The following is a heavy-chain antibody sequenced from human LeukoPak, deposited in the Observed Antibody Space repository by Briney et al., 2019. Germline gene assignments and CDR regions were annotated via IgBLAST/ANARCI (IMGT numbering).Heavy chain of an antibody. CDR1: GFTFSTYA. CDR2: ISDDGSGT. CDR3: ARRYRTSSGCSAFDS. Sequence: SGGSLRLSCAASGFTFSTYAMHWVRQAPGKGLEYVSAISDDGSGTYYANSVKGKFTISRDNSRNTLYLQMGSLRFEDMAVYFCARRYRTSSGCSAFDSWGQGTLVTVSS. V-gene: IGHV3-64*01. D-gene: IGHD3-22*01. J-gene: IGHJ4*02.